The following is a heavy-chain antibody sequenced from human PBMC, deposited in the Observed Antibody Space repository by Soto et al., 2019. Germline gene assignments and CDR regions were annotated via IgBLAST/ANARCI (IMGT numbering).Heavy chain of an antibody. CDR2: IYYSGSP. V-gene: IGHV4-30-4*01. CDR3: ARETDSSGYYSDAFDI. D-gene: IGHD3-22*01. J-gene: IGHJ3*02. Sequence: QGQLQESGPGLVKPSQTLSLTCTVSGGSISSGAYYWSWIRQPPGKGLEWIGYIYYSGSPYYNPSLKSRVTKSVDTSKNQFSLKLSSVTAANTAVYYCARETDSSGYYSDAFDIWGQGTMVTVSS. CDR1: GGSISSGAYY.